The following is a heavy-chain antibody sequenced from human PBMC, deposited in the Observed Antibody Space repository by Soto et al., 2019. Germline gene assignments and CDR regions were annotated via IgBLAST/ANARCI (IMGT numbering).Heavy chain of an antibody. D-gene: IGHD2-2*02. CDR2: INPNSGGT. CDR1: GYAFTGYY. CDR3: ARDRSGIVLVPAAIGPYYGMDV. Sequence: GASVKVSCKASGYAFTGYYMHWVRQAPGQGLEWMGWINPNSGGTNYAQKFQGWVTMTRDTSISTAYMELSRLRSDDTAVYYCARDRSGIVLVPAAIGPYYGMDVWGQGTTVTVSS. V-gene: IGHV1-2*04. J-gene: IGHJ6*02.